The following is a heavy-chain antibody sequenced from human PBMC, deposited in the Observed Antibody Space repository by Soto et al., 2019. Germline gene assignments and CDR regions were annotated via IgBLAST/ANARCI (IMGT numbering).Heavy chain of an antibody. D-gene: IGHD3-16*01. CDR2: ITSSGSST. Sequence: GGSLRLSCAASGFTFTNYVMVWVRQAPGKGLEWVSAITSSGSSTYYADSVKGRFTTSRDSSKSTLYLQMNSLRADDSAVYYCANREPLLGWAFHYWGQGTLVTVSS. V-gene: IGHV3-23*01. J-gene: IGHJ4*02. CDR1: GFTFTNYV. CDR3: ANREPLLGWAFHY.